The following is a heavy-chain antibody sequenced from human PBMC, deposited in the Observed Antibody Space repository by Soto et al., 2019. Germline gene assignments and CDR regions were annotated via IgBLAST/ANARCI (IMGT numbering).Heavy chain of an antibody. V-gene: IGHV3-30-3*01. J-gene: IGHJ4*02. Sequence: GGSLRLSCAASGFTFSSYAMHWVRQAPGKGLEWVAVISYDGSNKYYADSVKGRFTISRDNSKNTLYLQMNSLRAEDTAVYYCARDGIAVAGTDYFDYWGQGTLVTVSS. CDR1: GFTFSSYA. CDR3: ARDGIAVAGTDYFDY. D-gene: IGHD6-19*01. CDR2: ISYDGSNK.